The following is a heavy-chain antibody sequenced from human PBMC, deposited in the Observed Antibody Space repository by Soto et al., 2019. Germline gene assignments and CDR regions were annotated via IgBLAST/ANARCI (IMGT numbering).Heavy chain of an antibody. Sequence: GGSLRLSCAASGFTFSSYGMHWVRQAPGKGLEWVAVIWYDGSNKNCADSVKGRFIISRDNTRSTLFLEMNSLRAEDTAMYYCARGIWLQLGPDYWGQGTLVTVSS. J-gene: IGHJ4*02. V-gene: IGHV3-33*01. CDR2: IWYDGSNK. CDR3: ARGIWLQLGPDY. D-gene: IGHD2-21*01. CDR1: GFTFSSYG.